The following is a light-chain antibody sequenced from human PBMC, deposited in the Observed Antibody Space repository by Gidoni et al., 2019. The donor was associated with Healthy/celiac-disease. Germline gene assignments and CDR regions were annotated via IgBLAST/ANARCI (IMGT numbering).Light chain of an antibody. Sequence: EIVLTQSPGTLSLSPGERATLSCRASQSFSSSYLAWYQQKPGQAPRLLIYGASSRATGIPDRCSGRGSGTDFTLTISRLEPEDFAVYYWQQYGSPWTFGQGTKVEIK. V-gene: IGKV3-20*01. CDR1: QSFSSSY. CDR2: GAS. CDR3: QQYGSPWT. J-gene: IGKJ1*01.